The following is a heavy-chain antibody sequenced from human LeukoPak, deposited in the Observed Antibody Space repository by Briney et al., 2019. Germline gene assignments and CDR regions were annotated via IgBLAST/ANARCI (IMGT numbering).Heavy chain of an antibody. CDR2: TYYRSKWYN. J-gene: IGHJ4*02. CDR1: GDSVSRDTAA. V-gene: IGHV6-1*01. CDR3: ARDRGGSSWYYFDN. Sequence: SQTLSLTCAISGDSVSRDTAAWNWVRQSPPRGLEWLGRTYYRSKWYNDYAVSVKSRITINPDTSKNQFSLQLNSVTPEDTAVYYCARDRGGSSWYYFDNWGQGSLVTVSS. D-gene: IGHD6-13*01.